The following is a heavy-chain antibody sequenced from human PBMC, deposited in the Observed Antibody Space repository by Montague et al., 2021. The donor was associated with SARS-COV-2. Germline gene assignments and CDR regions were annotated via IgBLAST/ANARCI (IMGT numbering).Heavy chain of an antibody. J-gene: IGHJ4*02. CDR3: ARDFGESRDH. CDR2: ISGSGDDT. CDR1: GFTFNNYA. D-gene: IGHD3-10*01. V-gene: IGHV3-23*01. Sequence: SLRLSCAASGFTFNNYAMSWIRQAPGKGLEWVSVISGSGDDTNYADFVKGRFTMSRDNSKNTLYLQMNSLRAEDTAVYYCARDFGESRDHWGQGTLVTVSS.